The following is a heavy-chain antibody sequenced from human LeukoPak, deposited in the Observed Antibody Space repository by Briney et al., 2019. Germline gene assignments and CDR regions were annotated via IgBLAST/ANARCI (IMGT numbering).Heavy chain of an antibody. J-gene: IGHJ4*02. CDR1: GFTFSSYA. Sequence: GGSLRLSCAASGFTFSSYAMSWVRHAPGKGLEWVSAISGSGGSTYYADSAKGRFTISRDNSKNTLYLQINSLRAEDTAVYYCAKERSEVVVAATNYWGQGTLVTVSS. CDR2: ISGSGGST. D-gene: IGHD2-15*01. V-gene: IGHV3-23*01. CDR3: AKERSEVVVAATNY.